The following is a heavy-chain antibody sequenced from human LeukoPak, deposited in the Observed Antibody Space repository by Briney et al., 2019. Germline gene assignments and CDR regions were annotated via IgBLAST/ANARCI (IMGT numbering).Heavy chain of an antibody. CDR3: ARADYGDDYYFDY. Sequence: SETLSLTCTVSGGSISSYYWSWIRQPPGKGLEWIGYIYYSGSTNYNPSLKSRVTISVDTSKNQFSLKLSSVTAADTAVYYCARADYGDDYYFDYWGQGTLVTVSS. CDR2: IYYSGST. D-gene: IGHD4-17*01. V-gene: IGHV4-59*12. CDR1: GGSISSYY. J-gene: IGHJ4*02.